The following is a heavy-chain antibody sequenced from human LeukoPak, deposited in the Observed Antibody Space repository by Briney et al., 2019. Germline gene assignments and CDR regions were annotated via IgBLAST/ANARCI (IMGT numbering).Heavy chain of an antibody. V-gene: IGHV4-59*01. Sequence: SETLSLTCTVSGGSISIYYWSWIRQPPGKGLEWIGYIYYSGSTNYNPSLKSRVTISVDTSKNQFSLKLSSVTAADTAVYYCARDLGYYGSGSYNWFDPWGQGTLVTVSS. J-gene: IGHJ5*02. CDR2: IYYSGST. CDR1: GGSISIYY. CDR3: ARDLGYYGSGSYNWFDP. D-gene: IGHD3-10*01.